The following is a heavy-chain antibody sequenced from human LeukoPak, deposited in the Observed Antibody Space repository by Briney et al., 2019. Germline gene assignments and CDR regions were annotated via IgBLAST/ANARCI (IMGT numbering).Heavy chain of an antibody. D-gene: IGHD3-22*01. CDR2: IIPIFGTA. V-gene: IGHV1-69*05. J-gene: IGHJ5*02. CDR3: ARSYYDSSGYYGWFDP. CDR1: GGTFSSYA. Sequence: SVKVSCKASGGTFSSYAISWVRQAPGQGLEWMGGIIPIFGTANYAQKFQGRVTITTDESTSTAYMELSSLRSEDTAVYYCARSYYDSSGYYGWFDPWGQGTLVTVSS.